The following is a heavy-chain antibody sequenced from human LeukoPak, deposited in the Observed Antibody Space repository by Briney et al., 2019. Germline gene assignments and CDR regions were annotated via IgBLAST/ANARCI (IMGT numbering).Heavy chain of an antibody. CDR2: IYHSGST. J-gene: IGHJ5*02. CDR1: GYSISSGYY. D-gene: IGHD1-14*01. V-gene: IGHV4-38-2*01. CDR3: ARKHVGEPGWFDH. Sequence: PSETLSLTCAVSGYSISSGYYWGWIRQPPGKGLEWIGSIYHSGSTYYNPSLKSRVTISVDTSKNQFSLKLSSVTAADTALYYCARKHVGEPGWFDHWGQGTLVTVSS.